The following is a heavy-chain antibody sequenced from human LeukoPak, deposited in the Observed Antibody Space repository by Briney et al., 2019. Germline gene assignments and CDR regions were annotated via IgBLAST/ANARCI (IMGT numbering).Heavy chain of an antibody. J-gene: IGHJ4*02. D-gene: IGHD3-10*01. Sequence: PSETLSLTCTVSGYSINSGYYWSWIRQPPGKGLEWIGYIYYSGSTNYNPSLKSRVTISVDTSKNQFSLKLSSVTAADTAVYYCARVGYSSSGNYYNDRGAFDYWGQGTLVTVSS. CDR3: ARVGYSSSGNYYNDRGAFDY. V-gene: IGHV4-61*01. CDR2: IYYSGST. CDR1: GYSINSGYY.